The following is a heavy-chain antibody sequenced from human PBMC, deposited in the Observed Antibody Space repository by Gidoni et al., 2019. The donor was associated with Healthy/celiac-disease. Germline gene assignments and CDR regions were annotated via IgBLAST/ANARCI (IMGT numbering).Heavy chain of an antibody. CDR3: VKRNNRDFWSGLQYYYGMDV. D-gene: IGHD3-3*01. J-gene: IGHJ6*02. V-gene: IGHV3-64D*06. Sequence: RFTISRDNSKNTLYLQMSSLRAEDTAVYYCVKRNNRDFWSGLQYYYGMDVWGQGTTVTVSS.